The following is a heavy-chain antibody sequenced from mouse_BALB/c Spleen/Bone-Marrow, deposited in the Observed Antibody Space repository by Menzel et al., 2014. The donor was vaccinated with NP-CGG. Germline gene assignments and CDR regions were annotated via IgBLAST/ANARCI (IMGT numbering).Heavy chain of an antibody. D-gene: IGHD2-4*01. J-gene: IGHJ4*01. CDR1: GFSLTGYG. CDR3: ARDSFLITRALDY. CDR2: IWGDGST. V-gene: IGHV2-6-7*01. Sequence: QVQLQQSGPGLVAPSQSLSITCTVSGFSLTGYGLSWVRQSPGKGLEWLGMIWGDGSTDYNSALKSRLSISKDSSKSQVFLKMDSLQTDDTARYYCARDSFLITRALDYWGQGTSVTVSS.